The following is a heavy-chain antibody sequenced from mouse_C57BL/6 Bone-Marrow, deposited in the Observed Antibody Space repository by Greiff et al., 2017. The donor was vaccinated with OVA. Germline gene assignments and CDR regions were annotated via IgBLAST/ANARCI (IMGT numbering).Heavy chain of an antibody. V-gene: IGHV1-62-2*01. D-gene: IGHD1-1*01. CDR1: GYTFTEYT. CDR3: ARHEEGYYYGSSYGFAY. Sequence: VKLVESGAELVKPGASVKLSCKASGYTFTEYTIHWVKQRSGQGLEWIGWFYPGSGSIKYNEKFKDKATLTADKSSSTVYMELSRLTSEDSAVYFCARHEEGYYYGSSYGFAYWGQGTLVTVSA. CDR2: FYPGSGSI. J-gene: IGHJ3*01.